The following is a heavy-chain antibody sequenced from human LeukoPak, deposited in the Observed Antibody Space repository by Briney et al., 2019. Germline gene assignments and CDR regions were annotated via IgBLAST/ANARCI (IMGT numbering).Heavy chain of an antibody. CDR2: IYSGGST. CDR1: GFTVSSNY. V-gene: IGHV3-53*01. D-gene: IGHD3-10*01. Sequence: TGGSLRLSCAASGFTVSSNYMSWVRQAPGKGLEWASVIYSGGSTYYADSVKGRFTISRDNSKNTLYLQINSLRAEDTAVYYCARGRVFDYWGQGTLVTVSS. CDR3: ARGRVFDY. J-gene: IGHJ4*02.